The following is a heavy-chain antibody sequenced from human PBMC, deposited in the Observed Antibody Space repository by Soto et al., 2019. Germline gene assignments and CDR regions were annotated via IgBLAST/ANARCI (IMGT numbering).Heavy chain of an antibody. CDR1: GFTFSSHW. J-gene: IGHJ4*02. Sequence: GGSLRLSCAASGFTFSSHWMHWVRQVPGKGLVWISRINGDGSSTFYAEAVKGRFTISRDNAKNTLYLQMDSLRAEDTAVYYCARAETQLGSCRSTNCIFDYWGQGTLVTVSS. CDR3: ARAETQLGSCRSTNCIFDY. V-gene: IGHV3-74*01. CDR2: INGDGSST. D-gene: IGHD2-2*01.